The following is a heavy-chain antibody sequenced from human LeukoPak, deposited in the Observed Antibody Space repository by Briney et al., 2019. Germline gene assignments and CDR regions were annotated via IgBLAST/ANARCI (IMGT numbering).Heavy chain of an antibody. CDR1: GFTFSSSW. CDR2: IKPDGSDQ. Sequence: SGGSLRLSCAASGFTFSSSWMTWVRQSPGKGLEWVANIKPDGSDQYYVGSVKGRFTISRDNAKNSLYLQMNSLRDEDTALYYCAQTSAYWGHGTLVTVSS. D-gene: IGHD2-2*01. CDR3: AQTSAY. V-gene: IGHV3-7*05. J-gene: IGHJ4*03.